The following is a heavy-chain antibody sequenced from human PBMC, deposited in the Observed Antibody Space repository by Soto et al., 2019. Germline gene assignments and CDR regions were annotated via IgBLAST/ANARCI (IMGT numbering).Heavy chain of an antibody. D-gene: IGHD3-3*01. CDR2: MNPNSGNT. V-gene: IGHV1-8*01. J-gene: IGHJ4*02. Sequence: ASVKVSCKASGYTFTSYDINCARQATGQGLEWMGWMNPNSGNTGYAQKFQGRVTMTRNTSISTAYMELSSLRSEDTAVYYCARGLGSIFGVAYPNPFDYWGQGTLVTVSS. CDR1: GYTFTSYD. CDR3: ARGLGSIFGVAYPNPFDY.